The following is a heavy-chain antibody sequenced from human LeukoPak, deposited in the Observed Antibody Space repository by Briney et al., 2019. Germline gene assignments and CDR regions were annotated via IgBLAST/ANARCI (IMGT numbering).Heavy chain of an antibody. Sequence: GGSLSLSCVASGFAFSDYWMTWVRQAPGKGLEWVAHIKRDGSDKYYVDSMKGRFTISRDNAANSLYLELNSLRAEDTAVYYCARALYTSGWYPDYFDYWGQGTLVTVSS. CDR2: IKRDGSDK. CDR1: GFAFSDYW. D-gene: IGHD6-19*01. J-gene: IGHJ4*02. CDR3: ARALYTSGWYPDYFDY. V-gene: IGHV3-7*01.